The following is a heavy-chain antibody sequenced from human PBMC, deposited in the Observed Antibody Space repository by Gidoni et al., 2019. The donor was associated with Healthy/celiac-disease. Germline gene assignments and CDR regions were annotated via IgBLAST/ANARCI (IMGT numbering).Heavy chain of an antibody. CDR1: GFTFSCYA. V-gene: IGHV3-23*01. D-gene: IGHD3-16*01. CDR2: ISGSGGST. J-gene: IGHJ4*02. CDR3: AKDSLRSQDTYYFDY. Sequence: EVQLLESGGGLVQPGGSLILSSAASGFTFSCYAMTWVRQAPGKGLEWVSAISGSGGSTYYADSVKGRFTISRDNSKNTLYLQMNSLRAEDTAVYYCAKDSLRSQDTYYFDYWGQGTLVTVSS.